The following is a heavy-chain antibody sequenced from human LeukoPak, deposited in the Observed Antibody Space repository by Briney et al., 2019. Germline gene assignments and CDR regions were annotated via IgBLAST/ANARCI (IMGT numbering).Heavy chain of an antibody. Sequence: SETLSLTCTVSGGSISTYYWSWIRQPPGKGLEWIGYVYYNGNTNYNPSLKGRVTISVDTSKNQFSLKLSSVTAADTAVYFCARRVAVTAWYYFDFWGQGTLVTVSS. CDR2: VYYNGNT. D-gene: IGHD6-19*01. CDR1: GGSISTYY. CDR3: ARRVAVTAWYYFDF. V-gene: IGHV4-59*08. J-gene: IGHJ4*02.